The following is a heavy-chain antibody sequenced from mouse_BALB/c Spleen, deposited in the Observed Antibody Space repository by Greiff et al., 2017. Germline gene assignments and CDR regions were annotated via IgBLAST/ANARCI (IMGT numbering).Heavy chain of an antibody. CDR1: GFTFSSYA. CDR2: ISSGGST. D-gene: IGHD1-2*01. Sequence: EVKLMESGGGLVKPGGSLKLSCAASGFTFSSYAMSWVRQTPEKRLEWVASISSGGSTYYPDSVKGGFTISRDNARNILYLKMSSLRSEDTAMYYCARGHYYGPYWYFDVWGAGTTVTVSS. CDR3: ARGHYYGPYWYFDV. J-gene: IGHJ1*01. V-gene: IGHV5-6-5*01.